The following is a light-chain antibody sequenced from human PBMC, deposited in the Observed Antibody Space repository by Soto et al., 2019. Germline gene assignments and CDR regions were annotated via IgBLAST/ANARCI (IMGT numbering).Light chain of an antibody. J-gene: IGKJ1*01. CDR3: QQYNSYSPT. CDR2: KAS. CDR1: QSINGW. V-gene: IGKV1-5*03. Sequence: DIQMTQSPSTLSASVGDRVTITCRASQSINGWLAWYQQKPGKAPSVLIYKASSLESGVPSRFSGSGSGTEFTLTINSLQPDDSATYYCQQYNSYSPTFAQGTKV.